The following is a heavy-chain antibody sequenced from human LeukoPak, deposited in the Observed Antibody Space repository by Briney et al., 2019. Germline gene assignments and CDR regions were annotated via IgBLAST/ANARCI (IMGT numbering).Heavy chain of an antibody. Sequence: GGSLRLSCAGSGFAFISTSIHWVRQAPGKGLEWLSYSSTVTGNIYYADSVRGRFTISRDNAENSVFLQMDSLRAEDTAFYYCVVTTRSRSFDYWGQGTLVTVSS. CDR3: VVTTRSRSFDY. V-gene: IGHV3-48*01. D-gene: IGHD1-1*01. CDR1: GFAFISTS. J-gene: IGHJ4*02. CDR2: SSTVTGNI.